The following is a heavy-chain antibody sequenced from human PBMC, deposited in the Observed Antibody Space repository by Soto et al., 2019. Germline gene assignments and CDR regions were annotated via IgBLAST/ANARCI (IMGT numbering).Heavy chain of an antibody. CDR1: GDRVSRNSAA. CDR3: ARDYCSSTSCYRRWFDP. J-gene: IGHJ5*02. D-gene: IGHD2-2*01. V-gene: IGHV6-1*01. CDR2: TYYRSKWYN. Sequence: PSQTLSLTCAISGDRVSRNSAAWNWIRPSPSRGLEWLGRTYYRSKWYNDYAVSVKSRITINPDTSKNQFSLQLNSVTPEDTAVYYCARDYCSSTSCYRRWFDPWGQGTLVTVSS.